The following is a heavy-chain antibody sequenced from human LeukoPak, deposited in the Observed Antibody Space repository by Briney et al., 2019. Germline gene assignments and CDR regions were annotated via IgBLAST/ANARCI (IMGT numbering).Heavy chain of an antibody. CDR3: ARDLGKIDY. Sequence: ASVKVSCKTSGVTFSSFAISWVRQAPGQGLEWMGWISAYNGNTNCAQKLQGRVTMTTDTSTSTAYMELRSLRSDDTAVYYCARDLGKIDYWGQGTLVTVSS. CDR1: GVTFSSFA. V-gene: IGHV1-18*01. CDR2: ISAYNGNT. J-gene: IGHJ4*02.